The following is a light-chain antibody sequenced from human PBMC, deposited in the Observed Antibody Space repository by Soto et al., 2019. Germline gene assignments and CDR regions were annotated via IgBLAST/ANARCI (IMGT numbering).Light chain of an antibody. Sequence: DIVMTQSPSSLSSSVGYRLTVTCGASQSISIYLNWYQQKPGKAPKLLIYAASNLQSGVPSRFSGSGSGTDFALTISSLQPEDFATYYCQQSDSDPLTFGGGTKVDIK. V-gene: IGKV1-39*01. J-gene: IGKJ4*01. CDR2: AAS. CDR3: QQSDSDPLT. CDR1: QSISIY.